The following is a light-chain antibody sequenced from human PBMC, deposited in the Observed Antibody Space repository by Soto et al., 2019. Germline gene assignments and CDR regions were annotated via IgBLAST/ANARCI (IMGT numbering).Light chain of an antibody. CDR1: QTISSF. CDR3: QQYSNWPPRLT. CDR2: GAS. Sequence: EIVLTQSPATLSVSPGERATLSCRASQTISSFLAWYQHKPGQAPRLLIYGASTRATGIPARFSGSGSGTEFTLTISSLQSEDFAVYYCQQYSNWPPRLTFGGGTKVEIK. J-gene: IGKJ4*01. V-gene: IGKV3-15*01.